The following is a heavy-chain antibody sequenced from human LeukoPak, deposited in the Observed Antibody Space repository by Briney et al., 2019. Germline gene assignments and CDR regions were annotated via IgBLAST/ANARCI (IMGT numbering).Heavy chain of an antibody. CDR2: IYSSGST. D-gene: IGHD6-19*01. Sequence: SETLSLTCTVSGGSISSYYWTWIRQPPGKGLEWIGQIYSSGSTNYNPSLKSRVTISVDTSKNQFSLELNSVPAADTALYYCARRSSSTGWSFDYWGQGTLVAVSS. CDR1: GGSISSYY. V-gene: IGHV4-59*08. CDR3: ARRSSSTGWSFDY. J-gene: IGHJ4*02.